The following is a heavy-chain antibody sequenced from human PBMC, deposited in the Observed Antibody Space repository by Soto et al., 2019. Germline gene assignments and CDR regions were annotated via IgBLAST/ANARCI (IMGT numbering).Heavy chain of an antibody. V-gene: IGHV1-69*13. J-gene: IGHJ4*02. CDR1: GGSFGNSA. D-gene: IGHD3-3*01. CDR3: ATGVIWIGYFTVDS. Sequence: SVKGSCKASGGSFGNSAINWVRQTPGQGLEWLGGFIPVYRTLNYAQKFQGRVTITADESTGTAYMTLSSLASDDTAVYYCATGVIWIGYFTVDSWGQGTRVTVSS. CDR2: FIPVYRTL.